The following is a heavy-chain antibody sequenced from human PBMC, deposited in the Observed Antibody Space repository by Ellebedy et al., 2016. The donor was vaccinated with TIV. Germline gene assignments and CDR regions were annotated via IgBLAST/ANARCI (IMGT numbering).Heavy chain of an antibody. CDR1: GETSSSHA. CDR2: IIPILNVV. V-gene: IGHV1-69*04. Sequence: AASVKVSCNASGETSSSHALNWVRHAPGHGLEWVGRIIPILNVVNYARKFQGRVTITADRSTNIVYLELSSLRSEDTAVYYCARWGPYSGTFQGPFDFWGQGVLVTVSS. CDR3: ARWGPYSGTFQGPFDF. J-gene: IGHJ4*02. D-gene: IGHD5-12*01.